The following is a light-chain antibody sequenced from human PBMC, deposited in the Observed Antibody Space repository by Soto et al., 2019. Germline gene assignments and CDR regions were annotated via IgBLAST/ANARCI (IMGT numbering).Light chain of an antibody. J-gene: IGLJ2*01. Sequence: VLTQPASVSGSPGQSITLSCTGTSSDVGSYNLVSWYQQHPGKAPKLMIYEGSKRPSGVSNRFSGSKSGNTASLTISGLQAEDEADYYCCSYAGSSTLVFGGGTKVTVL. V-gene: IGLV2-23*01. CDR2: EGS. CDR1: SSDVGSYNL. CDR3: CSYAGSSTLV.